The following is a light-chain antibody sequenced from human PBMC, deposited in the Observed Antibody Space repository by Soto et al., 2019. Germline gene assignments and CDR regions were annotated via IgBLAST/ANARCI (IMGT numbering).Light chain of an antibody. Sequence: EIVMTQSPGTLSVSPGESATLSCRASQNIRSNLAWYQQKPGQAPRLLIYETSTRAPGIPARFSGSGSGTEFTLTISSLQSEDFAVYHCQQYNNWPPFTFGPGTKVDIK. CDR3: QQYNNWPPFT. CDR1: QNIRSN. CDR2: ETS. J-gene: IGKJ3*01. V-gene: IGKV3-15*01.